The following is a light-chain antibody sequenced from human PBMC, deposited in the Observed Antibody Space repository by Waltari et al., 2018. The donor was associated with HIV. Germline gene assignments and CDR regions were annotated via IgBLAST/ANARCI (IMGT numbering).Light chain of an antibody. Sequence: SYELTQPPSMSVSPGQTASITCSGDKLGDKYVCWYQQKPGQSPVFVIYQNKKRPSGSPERFSGANSGNTGTLTISGTQAVDEADYYCQAWDSSTRGLFGGGTKLTVL. CDR1: KLGDKY. CDR3: QAWDSSTRGL. J-gene: IGLJ2*01. V-gene: IGLV3-1*01. CDR2: QNK.